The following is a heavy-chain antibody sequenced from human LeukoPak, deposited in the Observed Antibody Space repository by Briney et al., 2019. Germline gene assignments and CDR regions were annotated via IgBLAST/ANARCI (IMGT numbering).Heavy chain of an antibody. CDR3: ARGLVVVIHQDWFDP. J-gene: IGHJ5*02. D-gene: IGHD3-22*01. Sequence: GGSLRLSCAASGFTFRNFAMHWVRQAPGKGLEWVAVISDDGDNKDYADPAKGRFTISRDNSNNIVYLQMNSLRVEDTAVYYCARGLVVVIHQDWFDPWGQGTMVTVSS. CDR1: GFTFRNFA. CDR2: ISDDGDNK. V-gene: IGHV3-30-3*01.